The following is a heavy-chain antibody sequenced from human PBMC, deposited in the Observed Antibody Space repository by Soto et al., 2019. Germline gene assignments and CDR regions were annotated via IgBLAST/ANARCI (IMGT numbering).Heavy chain of an antibody. Sequence: GGSLRLSCAVSGFRFSNYGMHWVRQAPGKGLEWVAGVSHHGGNEYYADSVKGRFTISRDNSQNTLYLEMNSLRAEDTAVYYCARDWQLAATMIYYFEYWGQGTMVTVSS. D-gene: IGHD3-22*01. V-gene: IGHV3-33*05. CDR1: GFRFSNYG. CDR3: ARDWQLAATMIYYFEY. J-gene: IGHJ4*02. CDR2: VSHHGGNE.